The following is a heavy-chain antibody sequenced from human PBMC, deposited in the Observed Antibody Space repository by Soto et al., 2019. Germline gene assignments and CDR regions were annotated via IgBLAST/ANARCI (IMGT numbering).Heavy chain of an antibody. CDR1: GGSFSGYY. J-gene: IGHJ4*02. CDR3: ARGTNFDH. Sequence: PSETLSLTCAVYGGSFSGYYWSWIRQPPGKGLEWIGEINHSGSTNYNPSLKSRVTISVDTSKNQFSLKLSSVTAADTAVYYCARGTNFDHWGPGTLVTVSS. D-gene: IGHD1-1*01. V-gene: IGHV4-34*01. CDR2: INHSGST.